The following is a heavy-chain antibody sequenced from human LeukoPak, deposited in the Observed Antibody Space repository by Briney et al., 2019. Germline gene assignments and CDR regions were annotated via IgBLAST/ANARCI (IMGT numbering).Heavy chain of an antibody. D-gene: IGHD2-15*01. CDR2: IKQDGSEK. V-gene: IGHV3-7*04. J-gene: IGHJ4*02. CDR3: VRVLAATPAFDY. Sequence: PGGSLRLSCAASGFTFSSYWMSWVRQAPGKGLEWVANIKQDGSEKYYVDSVKGRFTISRDNAKNSLFLQMNSLRGEDTAVYYCVRVLAATPAFDYWGRGTLVTVSS. CDR1: GFTFSSYW.